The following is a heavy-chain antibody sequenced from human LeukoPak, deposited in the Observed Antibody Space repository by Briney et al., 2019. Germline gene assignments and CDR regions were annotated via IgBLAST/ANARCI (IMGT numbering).Heavy chain of an antibody. Sequence: GGSLRLSSAASGFTLSVNYMFGVRQTPGRGLEWVSLLPSAGSTHYGGYLKGRFTISRDNRENTLYLQMNNLRTEDTAGYYCARDPRVWDDYYYSGMDVWGQGTTVTVAS. CDR2: LPSAGST. D-gene: IGHD1-26*01. V-gene: IGHV3-66*01. J-gene: IGHJ6*02. CDR1: GFTLSVNY. CDR3: ARDPRVWDDYYYSGMDV.